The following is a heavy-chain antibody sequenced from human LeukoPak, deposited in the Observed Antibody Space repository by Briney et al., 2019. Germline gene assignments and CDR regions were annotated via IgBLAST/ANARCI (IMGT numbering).Heavy chain of an antibody. CDR2: IYHSGST. D-gene: IGHD3-22*01. CDR1: GYSISSGYY. J-gene: IGHJ6*03. V-gene: IGHV4-38-2*02. Sequence: LETLSLTCTVSGYSISSGYYWGWIRQPPGKGLEWIGSIYHSGSTYYNPSLKSRVTISVDTSKNQFSLKLSSVTAADTAVYYCARLYDSSGYYTYYYYMDVWGKGTTVTVSS. CDR3: ARLYDSSGYYTYYYYMDV.